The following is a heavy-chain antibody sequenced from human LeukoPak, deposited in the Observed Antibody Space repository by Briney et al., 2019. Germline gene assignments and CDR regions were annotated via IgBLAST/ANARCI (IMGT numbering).Heavy chain of an antibody. CDR3: GRVLYSGYVID. CDR1: GGSISSGDYY. CDR2: IYYSGST. D-gene: IGHD5-12*01. J-gene: IGHJ4*02. Sequence: PSETLSLTCTVSGGSISSGDYYWSWIRQPPGEGLEWIGYIYYSGSTYYNPSLKSRLTISVDTSKNQFSLRLSSVTAADTAVYYCGRVLYSGYVIDWGQGTLVTVSS. V-gene: IGHV4-30-4*01.